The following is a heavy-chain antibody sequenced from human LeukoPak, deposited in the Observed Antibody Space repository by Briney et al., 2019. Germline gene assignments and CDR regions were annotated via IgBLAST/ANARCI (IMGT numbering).Heavy chain of an antibody. CDR3: ARDGSYWGGRSDAFDI. CDR1: GSTFSSYW. Sequence: GGSLRLSCAASGSTFSSYWMSWIRQAPGKGLEWVSYISSSGSTIYYADSVKGRFTISRDNAKNSLYLQMNSLRAEDTAVYCCARDGSYWGGRSDAFDIWGQGTMVTVSS. D-gene: IGHD3-16*01. J-gene: IGHJ3*02. CDR2: ISSSGSTI. V-gene: IGHV3-11*01.